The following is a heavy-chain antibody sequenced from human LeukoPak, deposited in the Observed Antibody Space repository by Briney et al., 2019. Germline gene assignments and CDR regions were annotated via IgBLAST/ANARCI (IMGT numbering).Heavy chain of an antibody. CDR2: IYYDGSLK. V-gene: IGHV3-33*06. J-gene: IGHJ4*02. CDR3: AKGGDGYNRIDY. Sequence: GGPLKLSFEAPGFTFSRFGRRGVRQPPDKGLEWVALIYYDGSLKYYGDSVKGRFTISRDNSKDTLYLQMNSLRVDDTAMYYCAKGGDGYNRIDYWGQGTLVTVSS. D-gene: IGHD5-24*01. CDR1: GFTFSRFG.